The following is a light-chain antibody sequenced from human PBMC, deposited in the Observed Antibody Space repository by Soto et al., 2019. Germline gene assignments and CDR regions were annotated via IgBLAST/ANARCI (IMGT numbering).Light chain of an antibody. CDR3: QQYSNWPPIT. CDR1: QTIMTY. CDR2: AAS. V-gene: IGKV1-39*01. J-gene: IGKJ5*01. Sequence: DIQMTQSPSSLSASVGDEVTITCRASQTIMTYLNWYQQKPGKAPKLLIYAASSLQSGVPSRFSGSGSGTEFTLTISSLQSEDFAVYYCQQYSNWPPITFGQGTRLEIK.